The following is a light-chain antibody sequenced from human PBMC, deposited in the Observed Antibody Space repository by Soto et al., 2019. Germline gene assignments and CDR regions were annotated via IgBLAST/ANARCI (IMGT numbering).Light chain of an antibody. Sequence: QSVLTQPPSVSGAPGQRVTISCTGSTSNIGARYDVHWYQQLPGAAPKLLIYGNINRPSGVPDRFSGSKSGTSASLAITGLQAEDEADYYCQSYDSSLSAVVFGGGTQLTVL. V-gene: IGLV1-40*01. CDR1: TSNIGARYD. J-gene: IGLJ2*01. CDR3: QSYDSSLSAVV. CDR2: GNI.